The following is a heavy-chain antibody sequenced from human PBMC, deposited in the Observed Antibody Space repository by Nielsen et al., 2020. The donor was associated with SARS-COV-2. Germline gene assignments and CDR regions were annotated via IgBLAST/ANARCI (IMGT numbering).Heavy chain of an antibody. CDR3: ARDPHYDSSGYNWYFDL. J-gene: IGHJ2*01. CDR2: IKQDGSEK. Sequence: GGSLRLSCAASGFTFSSYWMSWVRQAPGKGLEWVANIKQDGSEKYYVDSVKGRFTISRDNAKNSLYLQMNSLRAEDTAVYYCARDPHYDSSGYNWYFDLWGRGTLVTVSS. D-gene: IGHD3-22*01. CDR1: GFTFSSYW. V-gene: IGHV3-7*01.